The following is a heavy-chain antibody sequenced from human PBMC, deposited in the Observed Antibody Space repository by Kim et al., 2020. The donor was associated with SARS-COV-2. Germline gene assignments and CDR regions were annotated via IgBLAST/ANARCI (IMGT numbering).Heavy chain of an antibody. Sequence: GGSLRLSCAASGFTFSSYAMHWVRQAPGKGLEWVAVISYDGSNKYYADSVKGRFTISRDNSKNTLYLQMNSLRAEDTAVYYCARLDPGGLKPFDYWGQGT. J-gene: IGHJ4*02. CDR1: GFTFSSYA. V-gene: IGHV3-30*04. CDR2: ISYDGSNK. D-gene: IGHD3-16*01. CDR3: ARLDPGGLKPFDY.